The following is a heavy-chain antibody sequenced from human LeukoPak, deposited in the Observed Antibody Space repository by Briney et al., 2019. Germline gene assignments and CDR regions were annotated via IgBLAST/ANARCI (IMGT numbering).Heavy chain of an antibody. V-gene: IGHV1-2*02. D-gene: IGHD3-22*01. CDR2: INPNSGGT. Sequence: ASVKVSCKASGYTFTGHYMHWVRQAPGQGLEWMGWINPNSGGTNYAQKFQGRVTMTRDTSISTAYMELSRLRSDDTAVYYCARDGTYDSSGTTPVGYWGQGTLVTVSS. CDR1: GYTFTGHY. J-gene: IGHJ4*02. CDR3: ARDGTYDSSGTTPVGY.